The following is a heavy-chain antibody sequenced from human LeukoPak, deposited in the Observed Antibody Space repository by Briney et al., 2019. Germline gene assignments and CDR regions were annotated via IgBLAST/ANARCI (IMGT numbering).Heavy chain of an antibody. CDR1: GFTFSNYW. D-gene: IGHD4-17*01. CDR2: IKQDGSEK. J-gene: IGHJ4*02. CDR3: ARDPYGDYYFDY. Sequence: GGSLRLSCAASGFTFSNYWMSWVRQAPGKGLEWVANIKQDGSEKYYVDSVKGRFTISRDNAKNSLYLQMNSLRAEDTAVYYCARDPYGDYYFDYWGQGTLVTVSS. V-gene: IGHV3-7*01.